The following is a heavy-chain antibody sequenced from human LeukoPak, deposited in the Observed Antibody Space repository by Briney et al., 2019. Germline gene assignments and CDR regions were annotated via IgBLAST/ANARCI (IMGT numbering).Heavy chain of an antibody. V-gene: IGHV4-59*01. D-gene: IGHD3-22*01. Sequence: SETLSLTCTVSGGSISGYYWSWVRQPPGKGLEWIGHISYTGSTYYNPSLKSRVTISIDTSNNQFSLKLSSVTAADTAVHYCARANSGYFYYFDYWGQGTLVTVSS. CDR1: GGSISGYY. CDR2: ISYTGST. CDR3: ARANSGYFYYFDY. J-gene: IGHJ4*02.